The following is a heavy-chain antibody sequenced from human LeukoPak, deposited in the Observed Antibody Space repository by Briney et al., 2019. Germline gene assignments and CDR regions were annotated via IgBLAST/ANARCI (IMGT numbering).Heavy chain of an antibody. V-gene: IGHV4-38-2*02. Sequence: SETLSLTRTVSGYSISSGYYWGWIRQPPGKGLEWIGSIYHSGSTYYNPSLKSRVTISVDTSKNQFSLKLSSVTAADTAVYYCAREVVPAANRYFDLWGRGTLVTVSS. CDR3: AREVVPAANRYFDL. D-gene: IGHD2-2*01. CDR1: GYSISSGYY. CDR2: IYHSGST. J-gene: IGHJ2*01.